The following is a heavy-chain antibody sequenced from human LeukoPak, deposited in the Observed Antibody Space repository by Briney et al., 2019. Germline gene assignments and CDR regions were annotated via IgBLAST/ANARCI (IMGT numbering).Heavy chain of an antibody. Sequence: ASVKVSCKASGYTFSGTGWYLYWLRQAPGQGLECMGWIYPYTGATHYAQKFQGRVAMTRDTSISTAYMELGRLRPDDTAVYYCARDGPAQMVDFDYWGQGTLVTVSS. J-gene: IGHJ4*02. CDR3: ARDGPAQMVDFDY. V-gene: IGHV1-2*02. CDR2: IYPYTGAT. CDR1: GYTFSGTGWY. D-gene: IGHD3-10*01.